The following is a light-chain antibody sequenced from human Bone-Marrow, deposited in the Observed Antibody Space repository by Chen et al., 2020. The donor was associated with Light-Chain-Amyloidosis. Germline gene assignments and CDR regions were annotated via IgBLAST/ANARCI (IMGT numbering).Light chain of an antibody. CDR3: AAWDDSLNGWV. CDR1: SSNIGINT. V-gene: IGLV1-44*01. Sequence: QSVVIQPTSASGTPGQRVTIPCSGGSSNIGINTVNWYQQLPGTAPKLLIYSNNQRPSGVPDRFSGSKSGTSASLAISGLQSEDEADYYCAAWDDSLNGWVFGGGTKLTVL. J-gene: IGLJ3*02. CDR2: SNN.